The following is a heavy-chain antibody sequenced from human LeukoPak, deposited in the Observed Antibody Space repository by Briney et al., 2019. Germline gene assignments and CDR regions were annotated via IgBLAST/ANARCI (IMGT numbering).Heavy chain of an antibody. CDR1: GGTFSSYA. J-gene: IGHJ4*02. CDR3: ARDPGYCSSTSCYRGDY. CDR2: IIPIFGTA. Sequence: SVKVSCKASGGTFSSYAISWVRQAPGQGLEWMGGIIPIFGTANYAQKLQGRVTMTTDTSTSTAYMELRSLRSDDTAVYYCARDPGYCSSTSCYRGDYWSQGTLVTASS. V-gene: IGHV1-69*05. D-gene: IGHD2-2*02.